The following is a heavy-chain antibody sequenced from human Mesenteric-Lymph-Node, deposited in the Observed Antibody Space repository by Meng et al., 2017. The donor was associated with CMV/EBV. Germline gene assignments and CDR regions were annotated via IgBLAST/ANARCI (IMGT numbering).Heavy chain of an antibody. J-gene: IGHJ4*02. CDR3: AKDIRHGDYYFDY. Sequence: GGSLRLSCVASGFSVISKNMRWVRQAPGKGLEWVAFIRYDGSNKYYADSVKGRFTISRDNSKNTLYLQMNSLRAEDTAVYYCAKDIRHGDYYFDYWGQGTLVTVSS. V-gene: IGHV3-30*02. CDR1: GFSVISKN. D-gene: IGHD4-17*01. CDR2: IRYDGSNK.